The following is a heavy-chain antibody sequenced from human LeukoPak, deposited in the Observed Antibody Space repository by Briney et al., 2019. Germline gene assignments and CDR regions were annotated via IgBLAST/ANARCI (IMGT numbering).Heavy chain of an antibody. CDR3: ARRATVVTHLHYYYYYMDV. Sequence: SETLSLTCTVSGGSISSSSYYWGWIRQPPGKGLEWIGSIYYSGSTYYNPSLKSRVTISVDASKNQFSLKLSSVTAADTAVYYCARRATVVTHLHYYYYYMDVWGKGTTVTVSS. V-gene: IGHV4-39*07. J-gene: IGHJ6*03. CDR1: GGSISSSSYY. CDR2: IYYSGST. D-gene: IGHD4-23*01.